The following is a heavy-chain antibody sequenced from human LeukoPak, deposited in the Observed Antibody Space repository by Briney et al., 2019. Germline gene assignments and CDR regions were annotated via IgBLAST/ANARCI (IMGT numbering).Heavy chain of an antibody. J-gene: IGHJ4*02. CDR3: ARARLYYGSGSPTFDY. Sequence: GGSLRLSCAASGFTFSTYEMNWVRQAPGKGLEWVSYISGSGDSIYYADSVKGRFTISRDNAKNSLYLQMNSLRAEDTAVYYCARARLYYGSGSPTFDYWGQGTLVTVSS. CDR1: GFTFSTYE. CDR2: ISGSGDSI. D-gene: IGHD3-10*01. V-gene: IGHV3-48*03.